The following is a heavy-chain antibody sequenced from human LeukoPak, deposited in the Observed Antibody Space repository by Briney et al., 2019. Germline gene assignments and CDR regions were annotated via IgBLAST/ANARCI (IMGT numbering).Heavy chain of an antibody. CDR1: GFTVSSNY. CDR2: IYSGGST. J-gene: IGHJ6*03. V-gene: IGHV3-53*01. D-gene: IGHD5-12*01. Sequence: GGSLRLSCAASGFTVSSNYMSWVRQAPGKGLEWVSVIYSGGSTYYADSVKGRFTISRDNSKNTLYLQMNSLRAEDTAVYYCASSLAKYSGSQVGYYYYYMDVWGKGTTVTISS. CDR3: ASSLAKYSGSQVGYYYYYMDV.